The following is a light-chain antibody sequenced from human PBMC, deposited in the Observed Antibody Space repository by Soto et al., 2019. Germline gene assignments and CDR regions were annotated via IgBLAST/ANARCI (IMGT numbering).Light chain of an antibody. Sequence: EIVMTQSPATLSVSPGERATLSCRASQSGGSNLAWYQQKPGQAPRLLIYGASTRATGIPARFSGSGSGTGFTLTIRSLQSEVFAIYFYQQYNNWPSDRTFRQGTKVEIK. CDR3: QQYNNWPSDRT. V-gene: IGKV3-15*01. J-gene: IGKJ1*01. CDR2: GAS. CDR1: QSGGSN.